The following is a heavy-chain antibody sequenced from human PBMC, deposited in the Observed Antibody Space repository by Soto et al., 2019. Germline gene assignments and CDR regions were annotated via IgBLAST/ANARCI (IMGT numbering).Heavy chain of an antibody. V-gene: IGHV1-18*01. CDR1: GYTFTSYG. Sequence: QVQLVQSGAEVKKPGASVKVSCKASGYTFTSYGISWVRQAPGQGLEWMGWISAYNGNTNYAQKLQGRVTMTTDTSTSTAYMELRSLRSDDTAVYYCARDPLRYFDWLLSRPFDYWGQGTLVTVSS. CDR2: ISAYNGNT. D-gene: IGHD3-9*01. J-gene: IGHJ4*02. CDR3: ARDPLRYFDWLLSRPFDY.